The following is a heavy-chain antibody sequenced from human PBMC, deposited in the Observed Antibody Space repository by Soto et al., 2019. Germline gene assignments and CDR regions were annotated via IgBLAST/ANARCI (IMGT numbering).Heavy chain of an antibody. CDR2: IYHSQGT. V-gene: IGHV4-38-2*02. D-gene: IGHD6-13*01. CDR1: GFSISSGYN. Sequence: SETLSLTCAVSGFSISSGYNWGWIRQPPGKGLGWIGSIYHSQGTSYTPSLKSRVTISGDTSKNQFSLNLSSVTAADTAVYYCGRDQYSSSYQVSAYWGQGALVTVSS. CDR3: GRDQYSSSYQVSAY. J-gene: IGHJ4*02.